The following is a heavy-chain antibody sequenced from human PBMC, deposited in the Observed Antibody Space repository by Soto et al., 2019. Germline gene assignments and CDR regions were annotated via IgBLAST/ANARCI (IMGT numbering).Heavy chain of an antibody. D-gene: IGHD3-10*01. CDR1: EFTFSNYG. Sequence: QVQLVESGGGVVQPGRSLRLSCAASEFTFSNYGMHWVRQAPGKGLEWVAVILNDGSNRYHADSVKDRFTISRDKSKNTLYLQMNSLTAEDTPVYYCARNDEYSGNGMDVWGQGTTVTVS. V-gene: IGHV3-33*01. CDR2: ILNDGSNR. J-gene: IGHJ6*02. CDR3: ARNDEYSGNGMDV.